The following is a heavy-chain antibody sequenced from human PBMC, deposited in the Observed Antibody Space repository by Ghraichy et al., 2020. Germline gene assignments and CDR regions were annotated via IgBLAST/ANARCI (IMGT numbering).Heavy chain of an antibody. CDR1: GGSISSYY. Sequence: SETLSLTCTVSGGSISSYYWSWLRQPPGKGLEWIVNIDFSGGSKYSPSLTSRVTISVDTSKNQFSLKLDSVTAADTAVYYCARAMRFHWYFDLWGRGSLVTVSS. CDR3: ARAMRFHWYFDL. J-gene: IGHJ2*01. V-gene: IGHV4-59*01. CDR2: IDFSGGS.